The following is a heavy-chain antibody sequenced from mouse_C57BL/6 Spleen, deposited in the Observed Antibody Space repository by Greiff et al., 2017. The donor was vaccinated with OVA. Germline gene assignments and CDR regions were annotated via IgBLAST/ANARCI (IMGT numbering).Heavy chain of an antibody. CDR3: ARFRLPFDY. J-gene: IGHJ2*01. Sequence: QVHVKQPGAELVRPGSSVKLSCKASGYTFTSYWMHWVKQRPIQGLEWIGNIDPSDSETHYNQKFKDKATLTVDKSSSTAYMQLSSLTSEDSAVYYCARFRLPFDYWGQGTTLTVSS. V-gene: IGHV1-52*01. D-gene: IGHD3-2*02. CDR2: IDPSDSET. CDR1: GYTFTSYW.